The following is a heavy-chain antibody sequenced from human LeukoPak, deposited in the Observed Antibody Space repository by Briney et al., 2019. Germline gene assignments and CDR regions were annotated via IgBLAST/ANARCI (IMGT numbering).Heavy chain of an antibody. Sequence: GSLRLSCAASGFTFNTYSMNWVRQAPGKGLEWVSSIGVDSNYLYYVDSLRRRFTVSRDNTKNSLYLQMNSLRAEDTAVYYCVRVHCSGGGCYQRNDGLEIWGQGTMVTVSS. CDR1: GFTFNTYS. CDR3: VRVHCSGGGCYQRNDGLEI. J-gene: IGHJ3*02. D-gene: IGHD2-15*01. CDR2: IGVDSNYL. V-gene: IGHV3-21*01.